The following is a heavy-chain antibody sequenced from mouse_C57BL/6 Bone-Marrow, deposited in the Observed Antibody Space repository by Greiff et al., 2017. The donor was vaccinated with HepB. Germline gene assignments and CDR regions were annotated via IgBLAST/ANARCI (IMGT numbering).Heavy chain of an antibody. Sequence: VQLQQPGAELVRPGTSVKLSCKASGYTFTSYWMHWVKQRPGQGLEWIGVIDPSDSYTNYNQKFKGKATLTVDTSSSTAYMQLSSLTSEDSAVYYCVRNTDYGWFAYWGQGTLVTVSA. CDR3: VRNTDYGWFAY. CDR2: IDPSDSYT. CDR1: GYTFTSYW. V-gene: IGHV1-59*01. J-gene: IGHJ3*01. D-gene: IGHD2-4*01.